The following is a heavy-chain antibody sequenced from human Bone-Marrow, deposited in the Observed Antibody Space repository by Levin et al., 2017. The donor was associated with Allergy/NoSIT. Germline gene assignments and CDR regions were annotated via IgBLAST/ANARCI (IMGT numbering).Heavy chain of an antibody. CDR3: ARRQFYSSGRYGFDI. V-gene: IGHV3-53*01. Sequence: GGSLRLSCAASGLTVSSTYMNWVRQAPGQGLEWVSVIYRGGNTFYADSVKGRFTVSGDSSKNTLHLQMNNLRADDTAIYYCARRQFYSSGRYGFDIWGQGTMVTVSS. CDR2: IYRGGNT. D-gene: IGHD3-10*01. J-gene: IGHJ3*02. CDR1: GLTVSSTY.